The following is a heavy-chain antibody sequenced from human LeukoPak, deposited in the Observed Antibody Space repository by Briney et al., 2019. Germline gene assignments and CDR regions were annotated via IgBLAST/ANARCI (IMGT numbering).Heavy chain of an antibody. J-gene: IGHJ4*02. Sequence: PGGSLRLSCAASGFTFSSYGMHWVRQAPGKGLEWVAVISNDGSNTYSAEPVWGRFTISRDKSKNMLYLQMNSLRVEDTAVYYCTRDLGLGGYDYWGQGTLVTVSS. CDR2: ISNDGSNT. CDR3: TRDLGLGGYDY. CDR1: GFTFSSYG. D-gene: IGHD3-22*01. V-gene: IGHV3-30*03.